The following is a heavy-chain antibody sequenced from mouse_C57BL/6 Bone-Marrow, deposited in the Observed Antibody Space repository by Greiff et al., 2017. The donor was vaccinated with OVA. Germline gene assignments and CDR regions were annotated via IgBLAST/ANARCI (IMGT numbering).Heavy chain of an antibody. J-gene: IGHJ2*01. CDR2: IYPGDGDT. D-gene: IGHD1-1*01. CDR1: GYAFSSSW. CDR3: ARSGFITTTFDY. Sequence: QVQLQQSGPELVKPGASVKISCKASGYAFSSSWMNWVKQRPGKGLEWIGRIYPGDGDTNYNGKFKGKATLTADTSSSTAYMQLSSLTSEDSAVDFCARSGFITTTFDYWGQGTTLTVSS. V-gene: IGHV1-82*01.